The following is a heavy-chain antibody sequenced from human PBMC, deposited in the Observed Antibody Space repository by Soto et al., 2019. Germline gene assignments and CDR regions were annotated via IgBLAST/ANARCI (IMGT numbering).Heavy chain of an antibody. CDR3: AKAGHEGSPIYYCTGMDV. J-gene: IGHJ6*02. CDR2: VFNGHSK. Sequence: GGSLRLSCAASGLSVSSTYMTWVRQAPGKGLEWLPFVFNGHSKYYANSGKGRFTISRDKTDNTLYLQMRNLRAEDTAFYYCAKAGHEGSPIYYCTGMDVWGQGTTVTVSS. V-gene: IGHV3-53*01. D-gene: IGHD3-10*01. CDR1: GLSVSSTY.